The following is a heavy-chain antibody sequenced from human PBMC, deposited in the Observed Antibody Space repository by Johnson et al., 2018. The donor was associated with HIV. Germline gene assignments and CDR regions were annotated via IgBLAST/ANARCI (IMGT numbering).Heavy chain of an antibody. CDR1: GFTFSDYY. D-gene: IGHD3-10*01. J-gene: IGHJ3*02. CDR3: SKESFMTMIQGVLLPIAFDI. Sequence: QVQLVESGGGLVKPGGSLRLSCTASGFTFSDYYMSWIRQAPGKGLEWISYISHSATITHYADSVKALFTSSRDNARNTLYLQMNSLRAEDTAVYYCSKESFMTMIQGVLLPIAFDIWGQGTMVTVSS. V-gene: IGHV3-11*04. CDR2: ISHSATIT.